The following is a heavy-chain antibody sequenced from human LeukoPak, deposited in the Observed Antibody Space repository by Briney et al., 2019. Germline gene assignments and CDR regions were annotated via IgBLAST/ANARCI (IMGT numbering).Heavy chain of an antibody. Sequence: PSETLSLTCTVSGGSISSSSYYWGWIRQPPGKGLEWIGYIYYSGSTNYNPSLKSRVTISVDTSKNQFSLKLSSVSAADTAVYYCAREGGYNWTYGGHAFDIWGQGTMVTVSS. J-gene: IGHJ3*02. CDR2: IYYSGST. D-gene: IGHD1-7*01. CDR1: GGSISSSSYY. CDR3: AREGGYNWTYGGHAFDI. V-gene: IGHV4-61*01.